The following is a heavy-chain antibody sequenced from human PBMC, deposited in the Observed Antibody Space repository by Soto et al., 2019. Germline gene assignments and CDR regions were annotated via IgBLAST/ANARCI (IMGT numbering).Heavy chain of an antibody. J-gene: IGHJ4*02. V-gene: IGHV4-39*01. Sequence: QLQVQESGPGLVKPSETLSLTCTVSGSSISSSGYYWGWIRQPPGKGLEWIGSMYYGVSTYYNPSPKSRVTVSVDGTKNQFSLNVGSVTAADTAVYYCARLPSRHLVDYWGQGTLVTVSS. D-gene: IGHD3-3*02. CDR2: MYYGVST. CDR1: GSSISSSGYY. CDR3: ARLPSRHLVDY.